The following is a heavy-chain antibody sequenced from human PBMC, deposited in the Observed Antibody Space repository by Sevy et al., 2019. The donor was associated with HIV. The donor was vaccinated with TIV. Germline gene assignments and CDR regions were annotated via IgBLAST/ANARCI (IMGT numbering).Heavy chain of an antibody. CDR1: GFTFSSYW. D-gene: IGHD3-10*01. CDR2: IKQDGSET. J-gene: IGHJ3*02. Sequence: GGSLRLSCAASGFTFSSYWMSWVRQAPGKGLEWVANIKQDGSETYYVDSVKGRFTISRDNSKNSLYLQMNSLRAEDTAVYYCARKRGYGSGSYSQDAFDIWGQGTMVTVSS. CDR3: ARKRGYGSGSYSQDAFDI. V-gene: IGHV3-7*01.